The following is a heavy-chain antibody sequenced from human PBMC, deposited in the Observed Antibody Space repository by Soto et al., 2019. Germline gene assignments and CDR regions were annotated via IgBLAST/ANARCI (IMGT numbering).Heavy chain of an antibody. CDR3: AREDGSGSYYFDY. Sequence: ASGKVSCKASGYTFTGYYMHWVRQAPGQGLEWMGWINPNSGGTNYAQKFQGRVTMTRDTSISTAYMELSRLRSDDTAVYYCAREDGSGSYYFDYWGQGTLVTVSS. CDR2: INPNSGGT. D-gene: IGHD3-10*01. CDR1: GYTFTGYY. V-gene: IGHV1-2*02. J-gene: IGHJ4*02.